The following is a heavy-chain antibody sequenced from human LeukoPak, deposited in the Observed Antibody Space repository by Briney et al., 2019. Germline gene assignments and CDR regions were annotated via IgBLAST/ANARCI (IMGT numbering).Heavy chain of an antibody. CDR3: ARDTVEQWLVSAFDI. Sequence: PGGSLRLSCAASGFTFSSYWMSWVRQAPGKGLEWVANIKQDGSEKYYVDSVKGRFTISRDNAKNSLYLQMNSLRAEDTAVYYCARDTVEQWLVSAFDIWGQGTMVTVSS. CDR2: IKQDGSEK. V-gene: IGHV3-7*01. D-gene: IGHD6-19*01. J-gene: IGHJ3*02. CDR1: GFTFSSYW.